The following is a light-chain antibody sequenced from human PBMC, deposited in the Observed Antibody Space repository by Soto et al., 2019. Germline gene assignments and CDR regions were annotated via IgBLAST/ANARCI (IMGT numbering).Light chain of an antibody. CDR2: SAS. Sequence: DIQLTQSPSFLSASVGDRVTITCRASQGISSYLAWYQQQPGKAPKLLMYSASTLQTGVPSRFIGSGSGTEFTLIISSLQHEDFSTYYCQQLNSYPLTFGQGTKVEI. CDR3: QQLNSYPLT. CDR1: QGISSY. V-gene: IGKV1-9*01. J-gene: IGKJ1*01.